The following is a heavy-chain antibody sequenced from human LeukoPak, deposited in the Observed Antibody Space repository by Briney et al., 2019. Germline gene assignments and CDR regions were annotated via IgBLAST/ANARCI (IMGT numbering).Heavy chain of an antibody. CDR2: IGCRGGST. D-gene: IGHD3-10*01. V-gene: IGHV3-23*01. Sequence: GSLRLSFAASGFPFSSYAMSWVGQAPGKGLEWGSGIGCRGGSTYYADSVKGRFSMSRNNSKNTMYRPLNSLGSNDSAVYYRAKDRPPGVFSYYMVVWGRGTTVTVSS. J-gene: IGHJ6*03. CDR3: AKDRPPGVFSYYMVV. CDR1: GFPFSSYA.